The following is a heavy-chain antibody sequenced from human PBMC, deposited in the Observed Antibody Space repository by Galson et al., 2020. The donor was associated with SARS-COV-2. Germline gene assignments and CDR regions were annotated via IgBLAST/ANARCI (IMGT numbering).Heavy chain of an antibody. CDR1: AFRFTATA. D-gene: IGHD7-27*01. CDR3: AAFVGNNPAD. CDR2: IVVASGKT. V-gene: IGHV1-58*01. J-gene: IGHJ4*02. Sequence: SAKVSCKTSAFRFTATAVQSVRHTRGQHLEWIRWIVVASGKTNYAQKFQERDTTTRDMSTTTAYMELSSMRSEDTAVYYCAAFVGNNPADWGEGTLVSFYS.